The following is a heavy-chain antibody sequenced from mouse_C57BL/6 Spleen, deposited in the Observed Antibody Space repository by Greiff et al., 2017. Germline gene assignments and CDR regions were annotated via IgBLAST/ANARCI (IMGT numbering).Heavy chain of an antibody. D-gene: IGHD1-1*01. CDR1: GYTFTDYN. Sequence: EVQLQQSGPELVKPGASVKIPCKASGYTFTDYNMDWVKLSPGKSLEWIGDINPNNGGTIYNQKFKGKATLTVDKSSSTAYMELRSLTSEDTAVYYRAIYYYGSSSYAMDYWGQGNSVTVSS. CDR3: AIYYYGSSSYAMDY. CDR2: INPNNGGT. V-gene: IGHV1-18*01. J-gene: IGHJ4*01.